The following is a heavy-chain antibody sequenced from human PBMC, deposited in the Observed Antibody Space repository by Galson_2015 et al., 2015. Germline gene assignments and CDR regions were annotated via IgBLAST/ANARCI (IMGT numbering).Heavy chain of an antibody. CDR3: ATVTKPLRYFDS. V-gene: IGHV3-53*01. CDR1: GFTVSTNY. Sequence: SLRLSCAASGFTVSTNYMTWVRQAPGKGLEWLSIIYSGGSTYYADSVKGRFAISRDNSKNTLDLQMNSLRAEDTAVYYCATVTKPLRYFDSRGQGTLSPSPQ. D-gene: IGHD3-9*01. J-gene: IGHJ4*02. CDR2: IYSGGST.